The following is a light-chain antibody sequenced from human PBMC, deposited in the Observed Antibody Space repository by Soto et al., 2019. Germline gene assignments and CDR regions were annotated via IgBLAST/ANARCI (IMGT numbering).Light chain of an antibody. CDR1: QGIRND. V-gene: IGKV1-6*01. CDR2: AAS. J-gene: IGKJ3*01. CDR3: LQKYFYPCN. Sequence: ALQMPQSPSSLSASVGDRVTITCRASQGIRNDLDWFQQKPGKAPKLLIYAASNLQSGVPARFSGSGSGTDFTLTISSLQPEDFATDDCLQKYFYPCNFGPGTKVDVK.